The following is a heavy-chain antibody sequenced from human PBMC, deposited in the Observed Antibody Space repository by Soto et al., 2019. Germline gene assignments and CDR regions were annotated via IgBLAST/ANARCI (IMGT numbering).Heavy chain of an antibody. D-gene: IGHD2-2*01. V-gene: IGHV4-31*03. J-gene: IGHJ4*02. CDR2: IYNNGKT. CDR1: GGSISSGGYY. CDR3: ARYCISTSCQTYYFDY. Sequence: QVQLQESGPGLVKPSQTLSLTCTVSGGSISSGGYYWSWIRQHGGKGLEWIGYIYNNGKTYYNPFLKTRVTISLDTSKDQFSLKLNSVTAADTAVYYCARYCISTSCQTYYFDYWGQGTLVTVSS.